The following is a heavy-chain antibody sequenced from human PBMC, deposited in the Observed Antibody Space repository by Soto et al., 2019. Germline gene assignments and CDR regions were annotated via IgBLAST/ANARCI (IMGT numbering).Heavy chain of an antibody. D-gene: IGHD1-7*01. CDR1: GYTFTGYY. CDR3: ARVGLGGSITGTTSGMDV. V-gene: IGHV1-2*04. Sequence: ASVKVSCKASGYTFTGYYMHWVRQAPGQGLEWMGWINPNSGGTNYAQKFQGWVTMTRDTSISTAYMELSRLRSDDTAVYYCARVGLGGSITGTTSGMDVWGQGTTVTVSS. J-gene: IGHJ6*02. CDR2: INPNSGGT.